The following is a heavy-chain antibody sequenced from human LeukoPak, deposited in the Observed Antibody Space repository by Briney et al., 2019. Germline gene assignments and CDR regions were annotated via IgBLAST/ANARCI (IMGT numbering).Heavy chain of an antibody. J-gene: IGHJ4*02. CDR1: SGSISSGYYY. V-gene: IGHV4-61*02. D-gene: IGHD3-10*01. Sequence: SETLSLTCTVSSGSISSGYYYWSSIRQPAGKGLELIGRIYISGSTNYNPSLKSRVTISLDTYKNEFSLRLSSVTAADTAVYYCARVGYCYYVDYWGQGTLVTVSS. CDR3: ARVGYCYYVDY. CDR2: IYISGST.